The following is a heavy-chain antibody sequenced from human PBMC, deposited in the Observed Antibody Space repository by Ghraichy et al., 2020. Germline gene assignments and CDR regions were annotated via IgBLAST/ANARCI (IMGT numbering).Heavy chain of an antibody. J-gene: IGHJ6*02. V-gene: IGHV4-59*01. CDR1: GGSISSYY. CDR3: ARAGGQRDYYYYYGIDV. CDR2: MYYSEST. Sequence: SETLSLTCTVSGGSISSYYWSWIRQPPGQGLEWNGFMYYSESTNYNPSLKSRVTISVATSKNQFSLMLNSVTAAYTAVYYCARAGGQRDYYYYYGIDVWGQGTTVTVS. D-gene: IGHD1-14*01.